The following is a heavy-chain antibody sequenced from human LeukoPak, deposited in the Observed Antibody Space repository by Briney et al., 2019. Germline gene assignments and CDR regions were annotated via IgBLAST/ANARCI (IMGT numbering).Heavy chain of an antibody. J-gene: IGHJ6*03. V-gene: IGHV1-18*01. CDR2: ISAYNGNS. Sequence: ASVKVSCKASGYTFTNYGVSWVRQAPGQGLEWLGWISAYNGNSNYAQKVQDRVSMTTDTSTNTAYMELRSLTSADTAVYYCARDQFGVSVYMDVWGKGTTVTISS. CDR3: ARDQFGVSVYMDV. CDR1: GYTFTNYG. D-gene: IGHD3-10*01.